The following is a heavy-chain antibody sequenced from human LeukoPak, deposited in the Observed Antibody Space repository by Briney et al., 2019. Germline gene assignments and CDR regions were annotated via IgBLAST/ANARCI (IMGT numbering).Heavy chain of an antibody. D-gene: IGHD6-19*01. CDR3: ARDGSGYSSVRGAFDI. J-gene: IGHJ3*02. Sequence: SETLSLTCTVSGGSINTRSYYWGWVRQPPGKGLEWIGTIYYSGSTSYNPSLKSRLTISVDTSKNQFSLKLTSVTSADTAVYYCARDGSGYSSVRGAFDIWGQGTMVTVS. CDR1: GGSINTRSYY. CDR2: IYYSGST. V-gene: IGHV4-39*02.